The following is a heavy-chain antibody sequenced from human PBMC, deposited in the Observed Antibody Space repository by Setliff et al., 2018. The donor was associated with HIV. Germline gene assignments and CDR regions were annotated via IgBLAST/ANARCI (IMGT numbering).Heavy chain of an antibody. CDR1: GYSMSSGYY. J-gene: IGHJ4*02. D-gene: IGHD2-2*01. V-gene: IGHV4-38-2*01. CDR3: ARHAAGPDGPFDY. Sequence: PSETLSLTCGVSGYSMSSGYYWGWIRQPPGKGLEWIGNVYHTGSTYYNPSLKSRVTISVDTPKNQFSLKLSSVIAADTAVYYCARHAAGPDGPFDYWGQGTLVTVSS. CDR2: VYHTGST.